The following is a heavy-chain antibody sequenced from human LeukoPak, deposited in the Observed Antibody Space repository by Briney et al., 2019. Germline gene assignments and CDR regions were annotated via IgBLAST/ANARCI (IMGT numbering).Heavy chain of an antibody. CDR3: ARQYCGSTTCYAHY. V-gene: IGHV4-34*01. Sequence: PSETLSLTCAVYGGSFSGYYWSWIRQPPGKGLEWIGEINHSGSTNYNPSLKSRVTISVDTSKNQFSLKLSSVTAADTAVYYCARQYCGSTTCYAHYWGQGTLVTVSS. CDR2: INHSGST. CDR1: GGSFSGYY. J-gene: IGHJ4*02. D-gene: IGHD2-2*01.